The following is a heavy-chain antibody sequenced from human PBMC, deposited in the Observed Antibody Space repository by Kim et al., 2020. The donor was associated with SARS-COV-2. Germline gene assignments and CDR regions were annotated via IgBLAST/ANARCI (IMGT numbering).Heavy chain of an antibody. J-gene: IGHJ6*02. CDR2: INYDGST. V-gene: IGHV4-34*01. CDR3: ARGMVVNGYYGLDV. CDR1: GGSFTGNY. Sequence: SETLSLTCAVYGGSFTGNYWTWIRQSPGKGLEWIGEINYDGSTNYNPSLKSRVTMSVDTSKNKFSLNLSSVTAADTAVFYCARGMVVNGYYGLDVWGQGT. D-gene: IGHD3-22*01.